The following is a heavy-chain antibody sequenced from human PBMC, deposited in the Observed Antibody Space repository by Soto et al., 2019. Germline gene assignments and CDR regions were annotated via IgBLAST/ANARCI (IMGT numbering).Heavy chain of an antibody. Sequence: GGSLRLSCAASGFTVSSNYMSWVRQAPGKGLEWVGRIKSKTDGGTTDYAAPVKGRFTISRDDSKNTLYLQMNSLKTEDTSVYYCTTAAVHYYYGMDVWGQGTTVTVSS. CDR3: TTAAVHYYYGMDV. J-gene: IGHJ6*02. D-gene: IGHD6-13*01. V-gene: IGHV3-15*01. CDR1: GFTVSSNY. CDR2: IKSKTDGGTT.